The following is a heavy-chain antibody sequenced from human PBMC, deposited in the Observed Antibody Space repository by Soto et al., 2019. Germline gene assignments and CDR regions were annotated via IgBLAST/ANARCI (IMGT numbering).Heavy chain of an antibody. Sequence: ETLALTGSVYCGSFSGYYWSWIRQPPGEWLEWIGEINHIGSTNYNPSLKSRVTISVDTSKNQFSLKLSSVTAADTAVYYCARGRIQLWQHKLGTGRNWFDPWGQGTLVTVSS. J-gene: IGHJ5*02. D-gene: IGHD5-18*01. CDR3: ARGRIQLWQHKLGTGRNWFDP. CDR2: INHIGST. CDR1: CGSFSGYY. V-gene: IGHV4-34*01.